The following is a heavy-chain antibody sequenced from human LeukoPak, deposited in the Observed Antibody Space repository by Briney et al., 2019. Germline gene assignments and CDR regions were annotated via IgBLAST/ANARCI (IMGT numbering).Heavy chain of an antibody. J-gene: IGHJ2*01. CDR3: ARAVGSKWWYFDL. Sequence: SETLSLTCSVSGGPISSRCYYWGRIRQPPGQGLEGFGCMYFSGTTYYNPSLKSRVTMSVDTSKNQFSLKLNSVTAADTAVYYCARAVGSKWWYFDLWGRGTLVTVSS. V-gene: IGHV4-39*07. CDR2: MYFSGTT. D-gene: IGHD3-10*01. CDR1: GGPISSRCYY.